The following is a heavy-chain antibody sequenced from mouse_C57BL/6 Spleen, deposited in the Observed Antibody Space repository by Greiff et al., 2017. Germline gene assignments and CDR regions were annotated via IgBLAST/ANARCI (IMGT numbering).Heavy chain of an antibody. V-gene: IGHV1-52*01. Sequence: QVQLQQPGAELVRPGSSVKLSCKASGYTFTSYWMHWVKQRPIQGLEWIGNIDPSDSETHYNQKFKDKATLTVDKSSSTAYMQLSSLTSEDSAVYYCARKANWETFDYWGQGTTLTVSS. CDR1: GYTFTSYW. CDR2: IDPSDSET. D-gene: IGHD4-1*01. CDR3: ARKANWETFDY. J-gene: IGHJ2*01.